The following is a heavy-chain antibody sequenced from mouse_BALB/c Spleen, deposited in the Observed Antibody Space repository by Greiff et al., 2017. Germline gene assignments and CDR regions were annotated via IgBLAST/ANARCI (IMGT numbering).Heavy chain of an antibody. CDR2: IDPANGNT. CDR3: ARDDYDPIYAMDY. J-gene: IGHJ4*01. D-gene: IGHD2-4*01. Sequence: EVQRVESGAELVKPGASVKLSCTASGFNIKDTYMHWVKQRPEQGLEWIGRIDPANGNTKYDPKFQGKATITADTSSNTAYLQLSSLTSEDTAVYYCARDDYDPIYAMDYWGQGTSVTVSS. V-gene: IGHV14-3*02. CDR1: GFNIKDTY.